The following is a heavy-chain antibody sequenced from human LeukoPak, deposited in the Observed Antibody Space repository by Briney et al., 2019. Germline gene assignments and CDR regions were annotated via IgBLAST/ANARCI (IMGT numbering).Heavy chain of an antibody. Sequence: PGGSLRLSCAASGFTFSSYGMHWVRQAPGKGLEWVAFIRYDGSNKYYADSVKGRFTISRDNSKNTLYLQMNSLRAEDTAVYYCARENTMIRGVPRAFDIWGQGTMVTVSS. CDR1: GFTFSSYG. V-gene: IGHV3-30*02. CDR2: IRYDGSNK. CDR3: ARENTMIRGVPRAFDI. J-gene: IGHJ3*02. D-gene: IGHD3-10*01.